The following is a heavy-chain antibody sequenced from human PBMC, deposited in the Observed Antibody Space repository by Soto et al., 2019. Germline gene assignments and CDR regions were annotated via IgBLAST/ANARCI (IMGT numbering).Heavy chain of an antibody. D-gene: IGHD2-2*01. V-gene: IGHV3-15*01. CDR2: IKSQGDGGTR. CDR3: TTDLQAYCDGTTCYAGNYYYDDIDV. CDR1: GFSFRNAW. J-gene: IGHJ6*02. Sequence: GGSLRLSCAASGFSFRNAWMSWVRQAPGKGLEWVGHIKSQGDGGTRDYAAPVKGRFTISRDDSKNTLFLQMNSLKNEDTAVYFCTTDLQAYCDGTTCYAGNYYYDDIDVWRQVTTVTVSS.